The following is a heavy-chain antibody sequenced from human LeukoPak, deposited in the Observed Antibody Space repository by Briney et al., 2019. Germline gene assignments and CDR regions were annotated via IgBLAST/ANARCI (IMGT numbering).Heavy chain of an antibody. V-gene: IGHV3-48*02. Sequence: GGSLRLSCADSGFTFSTYSMNWVRQAPGKGLEWVSYISSSSSTIYYADSVKGRFTISRDNAKNSLYLQMNSLRDEDAAVYYCARENFGRVVVSLDYWGQGTLVTVSS. CDR2: ISSSSSTI. J-gene: IGHJ4*02. CDR1: GFTFSTYS. D-gene: IGHD3-16*02. CDR3: ARENFGRVVVSLDY.